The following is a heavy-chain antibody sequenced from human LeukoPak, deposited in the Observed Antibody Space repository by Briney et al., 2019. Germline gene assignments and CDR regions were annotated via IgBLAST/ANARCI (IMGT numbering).Heavy chain of an antibody. CDR1: GYTFTSYA. Sequence: ASVKVSYKASGYTFTSYAMHWVRQAPGQRLEWMGWINAGNGNTKYSQEFQGRVTITRDTSASTAYMELSSLRSEDMAVYYCARERELGYSGSYGIWTVFDYWDQGTLVTVSS. CDR2: INAGNGNT. J-gene: IGHJ4*02. CDR3: ARERELGYSGSYGIWTVFDY. D-gene: IGHD1-26*01. V-gene: IGHV1-3*03.